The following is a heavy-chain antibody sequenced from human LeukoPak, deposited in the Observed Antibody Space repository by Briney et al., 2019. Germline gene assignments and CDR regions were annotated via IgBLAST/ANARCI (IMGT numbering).Heavy chain of an antibody. CDR3: ARESWGTISGVVITSTEFDP. J-gene: IGHJ5*02. Sequence: PSETLSLTCTVSAGSISSYYWSWIRQPAGKGLEWIGRIYTSGSTNYNPSLKSRVTISVDKSKNQFSLKLSSVTAADTAVYYCARESWGTISGVVITSTEFDPWGQGTLVTVSS. V-gene: IGHV4-4*07. CDR2: IYTSGST. D-gene: IGHD3-3*01. CDR1: AGSISSYY.